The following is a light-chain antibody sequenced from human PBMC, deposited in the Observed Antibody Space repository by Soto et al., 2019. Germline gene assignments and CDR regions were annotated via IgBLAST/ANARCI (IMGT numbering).Light chain of an antibody. J-gene: IGKJ1*01. Sequence: VLTQSPGTLSLSPGDSATLSCRDSQSVSSSYLAWYQQKPCQAPRLLIYGASSRATGIPDTFSGSGSGTDFTLTISRLEPEDFAVYYCQQYGSSPLWTFGQGTKVDIK. CDR1: QSVSSSY. CDR2: GAS. V-gene: IGKV3-20*01. CDR3: QQYGSSPLWT.